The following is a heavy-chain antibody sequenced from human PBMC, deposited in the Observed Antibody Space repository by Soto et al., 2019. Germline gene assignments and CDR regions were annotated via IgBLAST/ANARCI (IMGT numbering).Heavy chain of an antibody. J-gene: IGHJ4*02. CDR3: AKDRGMGSGWHHFDY. Sequence: GGSLRLSCAASGFTFSNYGMSWVRQAPGKGLEWVSAISGSGDSTDYADSVKGRLTVSRDNSKNTLYLQMNSLRAEDTAVYYCAKDRGMGSGWHHFDYWGQGTLVTVSS. CDR1: GFTFSNYG. CDR2: ISGSGDST. V-gene: IGHV3-23*01. D-gene: IGHD6-19*01.